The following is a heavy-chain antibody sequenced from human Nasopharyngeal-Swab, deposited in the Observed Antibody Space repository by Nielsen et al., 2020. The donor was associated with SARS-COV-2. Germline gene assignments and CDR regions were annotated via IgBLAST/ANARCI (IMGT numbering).Heavy chain of an antibody. CDR3: ARAHSEVVPAVLGLQFFYYYYMDV. CDR2: VFYTGTT. CDR1: GGSVRGDRESFY. V-gene: IGHV4-61*01. D-gene: IGHD2-2*01. Sequence: SETLSLTCSVSGGSVRGDRESFYWSWIRQPPGKGLEWIGHVFYTGTTDHTPPLKGRVTMSVDMSKNQFSLSLSSVTAADTAVYYCARAHSEVVPAVLGLQFFYYYYMDVWGKGTTVTVSS. J-gene: IGHJ6*03.